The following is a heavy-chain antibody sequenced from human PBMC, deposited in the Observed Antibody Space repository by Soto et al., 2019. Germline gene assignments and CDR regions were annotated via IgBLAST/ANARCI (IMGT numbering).Heavy chain of an antibody. CDR3: ASQDYGSGSYYNLDRYYYYYMDV. CDR1: GGSFSGYY. J-gene: IGHJ6*03. CDR2: INHSGST. V-gene: IGHV4-34*01. Sequence: SEILSLTCAVYGGSFSGYYWSWIRQPPGKGLEWIGEINHSGSTNYNPSLKSRVTISVDTSKNQFSLKLSSVTAADTAVYYCASQDYGSGSYYNLDRYYYYYMDVWGKGTTVTVSS. D-gene: IGHD3-10*01.